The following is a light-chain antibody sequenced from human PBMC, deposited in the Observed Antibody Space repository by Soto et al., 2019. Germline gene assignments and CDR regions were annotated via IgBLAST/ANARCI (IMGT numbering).Light chain of an antibody. CDR2: GAS. J-gene: IGKJ1*01. CDR3: QQYGSSPGT. V-gene: IGKV3-20*01. Sequence: EIVLTQSPGTLSLSPGERATLSCRASQSVSSSYLAWYQQKPGQAPRLLIYGASSRATGIPDRFSGSGSGTALILTISRLEPEDFAGYYCQQYGSSPGTFGQGTKVEIK. CDR1: QSVSSSY.